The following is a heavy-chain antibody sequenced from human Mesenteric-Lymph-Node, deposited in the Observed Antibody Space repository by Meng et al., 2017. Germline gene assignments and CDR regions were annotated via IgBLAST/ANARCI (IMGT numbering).Heavy chain of an antibody. D-gene: IGHD3-10*01. CDR3: ARVDGSGSYYNLYVVY. J-gene: IGHJ4*02. Sequence: ASVKVSCKASGYTFISYGISWVRQAPGQGLEWMGWINTYDGNTNYAQKLQGRVTMTTDTSTSTAYMELRSLRSDDTAVYYCARVDGSGSYYNLYVVYWGQGTLVTVSS. CDR2: INTYDGNT. V-gene: IGHV1-18*01. CDR1: GYTFISYG.